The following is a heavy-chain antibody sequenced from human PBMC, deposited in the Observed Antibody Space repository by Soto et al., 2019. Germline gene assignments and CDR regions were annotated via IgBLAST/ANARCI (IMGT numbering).Heavy chain of an antibody. CDR3: ARPSGRGAFDV. V-gene: IGHV5-51*01. Sequence: PGESLKISCNGSGYTFPNFWIAWVRQMPGKGLEWMGIIYPGDSHTSYSPSFQGQVTISADKSISTAYLQWNSLKASDTATYYCARPSGRGAFDVWGQGTMVTVSS. CDR1: GYTFPNFW. J-gene: IGHJ3*01. D-gene: IGHD2-15*01. CDR2: IYPGDSHT.